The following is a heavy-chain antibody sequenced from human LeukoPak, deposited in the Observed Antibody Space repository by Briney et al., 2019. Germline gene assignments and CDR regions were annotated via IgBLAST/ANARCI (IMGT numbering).Heavy chain of an antibody. Sequence: PGGSLRLSCAASGFTFSNSAMSWVRQAPGKGLEWVSTLSGSEITTYYADSVKGRFTISRDNSKNTLYLQMNTLRAEDSAFYCAKVHYSSGWSYFDYWGHGTLVTVSS. J-gene: IGHJ4*01. D-gene: IGHD6-19*01. CDR2: LSGSEITT. CDR3: AKVHYSSGWSYFDY. V-gene: IGHV3-23*01. CDR1: GFTFSNSA.